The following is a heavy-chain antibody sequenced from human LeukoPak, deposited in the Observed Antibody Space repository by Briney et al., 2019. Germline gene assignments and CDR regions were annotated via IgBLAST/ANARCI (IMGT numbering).Heavy chain of an antibody. J-gene: IGHJ5*02. CDR1: GYTFTGYY. V-gene: IGHV1-2*02. D-gene: IGHD6-19*01. CDR3: ARYKDSSGWYGWFDP. Sequence: ASVKVSCKASGYTFTGYYMHWVRQAPGQGLEWMRWINPNSGGTNYAQKFQGRVTMTRDTSISTAYMELSRLRSDDTAVYYCARYKDSSGWYGWFDPWGQGTLVTVSS. CDR2: INPNSGGT.